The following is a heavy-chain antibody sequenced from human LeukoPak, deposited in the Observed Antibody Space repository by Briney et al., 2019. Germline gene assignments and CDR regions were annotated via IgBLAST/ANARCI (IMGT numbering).Heavy chain of an antibody. J-gene: IGHJ4*02. Sequence: GGSLRLSCAASGFTFSTYGMSWVRQAPGKGLEWVSIISGSGGSTYYADSVKGRFTISRDNSKNTLYLQMSSLRVEDTAVYYCAKDSLRAVPAASFDNWGQGTLVTVSS. V-gene: IGHV3-23*01. D-gene: IGHD2-2*01. CDR2: ISGSGGST. CDR3: AKDSLRAVPAASFDN. CDR1: GFTFSTYG.